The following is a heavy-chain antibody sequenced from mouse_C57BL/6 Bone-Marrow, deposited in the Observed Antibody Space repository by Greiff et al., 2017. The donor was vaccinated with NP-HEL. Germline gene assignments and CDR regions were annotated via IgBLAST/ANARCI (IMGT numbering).Heavy chain of an antibody. D-gene: IGHD1-1*01. CDR1: GFTFSDYY. J-gene: IGHJ1*03. V-gene: IGHV5-12*01. CDR2: ISNGGGST. Sequence: DVKLQESGGGLVQPGGSLKLSCAASGFTFSDYYMYWVRQTPEKRLEWVAYISNGGGSTYYPDTVKGRFTISRDNAKNTLYLQMSRLKSEDTAMYYCARRGDITTVVAEYFDVWGTGTTVTVSS. CDR3: ARRGDITTVVAEYFDV.